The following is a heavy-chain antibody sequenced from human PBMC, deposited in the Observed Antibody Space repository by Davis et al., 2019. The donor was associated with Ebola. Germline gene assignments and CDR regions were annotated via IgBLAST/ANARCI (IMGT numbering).Heavy chain of an antibody. CDR1: GGSFSGYY. D-gene: IGHD3-10*01. J-gene: IGHJ4*02. CDR3: ARDAVVSRGELDF. V-gene: IGHV4-34*01. Sequence: SETLSLTCAVYGGSFSGYYWSWIRQHPGKGLEWIGEINHSGSTNYNPSLKSRVTISVDTSKNQFSLKLSSVTAADTAVYYCARDAVVSRGELDFWGQGTLVTVSS. CDR2: INHSGST.